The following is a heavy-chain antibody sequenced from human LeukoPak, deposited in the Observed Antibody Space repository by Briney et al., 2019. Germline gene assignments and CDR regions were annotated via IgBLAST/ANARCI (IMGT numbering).Heavy chain of an antibody. V-gene: IGHV3-23*01. CDR1: GFTFSSYS. CDR2: ISGSGNNI. J-gene: IGHJ5*02. D-gene: IGHD3-9*01. Sequence: PGGSLRLSCAASGFTFSSYSMNWVRQAPGKGLEWVSAISGSGNNIYYADSVKGRFTISRDNSKNTLYLQMNSLRAEDTAVYYCAKRGGILIGYLNWFDPWGQGTLVTVSS. CDR3: AKRGGILIGYLNWFDP.